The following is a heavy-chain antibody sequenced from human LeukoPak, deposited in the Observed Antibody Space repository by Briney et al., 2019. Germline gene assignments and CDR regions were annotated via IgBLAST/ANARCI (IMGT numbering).Heavy chain of an antibody. CDR1: GGSISSYY. CDR2: ISYSGST. V-gene: IGHV4-59*08. CDR3: ARHSKYYYDSSGSYVGYFQH. Sequence: PSETLSLTCTVSGGSISSYYWSWIRQPPGKGLEWIGFISYSGSTNYNPSLKSRVTISGDTSKNQFSLKLSSVTAADTAVYYCARHSKYYYDSSGSYVGYFQHWGQGTLVTVSS. D-gene: IGHD3-22*01. J-gene: IGHJ1*01.